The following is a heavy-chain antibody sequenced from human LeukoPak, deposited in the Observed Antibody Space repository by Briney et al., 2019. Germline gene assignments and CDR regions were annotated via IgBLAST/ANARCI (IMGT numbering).Heavy chain of an antibody. J-gene: IGHJ6*03. D-gene: IGHD6-13*01. CDR3: SRHDSSSWEYYMDV. V-gene: IGHV3-73*01. CDR2: IRSKGNGYAT. Sequence: GGSLRLSCAASGFIFSGSAVHWVRQASGKGLEWVGRIRSKGNGYATAYAASVKGRFTISRDDSENTAYLQMSSLKTEDTAVYYCSRHDSSSWEYYMDVWGKGTTVTVSS. CDR1: GFIFSGSA.